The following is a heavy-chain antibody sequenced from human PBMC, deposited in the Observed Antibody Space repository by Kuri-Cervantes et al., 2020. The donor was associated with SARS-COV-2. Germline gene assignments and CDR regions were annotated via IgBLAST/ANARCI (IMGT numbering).Heavy chain of an antibody. V-gene: IGHV3-30*01. CDR1: GFTFSSYA. Sequence: GESLKISCAASGFTFSSYAMHWVRQAPGKGLEWVAVISYDGSNQYYADSVKGRSTISRDNSKNTLFLQVNSLRAEDTAVYYCARDRIFGVVIEVYGMDVWGQGTTVTVSS. CDR2: ISYDGSNQ. D-gene: IGHD3-3*01. CDR3: ARDRIFGVVIEVYGMDV. J-gene: IGHJ6*02.